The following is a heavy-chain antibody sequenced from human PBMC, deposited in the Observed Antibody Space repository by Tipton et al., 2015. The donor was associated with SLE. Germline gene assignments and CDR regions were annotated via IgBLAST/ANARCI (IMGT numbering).Heavy chain of an antibody. CDR1: GGSFSGYY. D-gene: IGHD6-19*01. J-gene: IGHJ1*01. CDR2: INHSGST. Sequence: TLSLTCAVYGGSFSGYYWSWIRQPPGKGLEWIGEINHSGSTNYNPSLKSRVTISVDTSKNQFSPKLSSVTAADTAVYYCARGQWLARGYFQHWGQGTLVTVSS. CDR3: ARGQWLARGYFQH. V-gene: IGHV4-34*01.